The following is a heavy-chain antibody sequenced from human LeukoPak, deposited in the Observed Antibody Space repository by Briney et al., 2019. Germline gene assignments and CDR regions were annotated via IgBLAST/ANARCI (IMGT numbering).Heavy chain of an antibody. D-gene: IGHD5-12*01. CDR1: GGSISSISYQ. V-gene: IGHV4-61*02. CDR2: TYSSGST. CDR3: ARRLNVDIVATIFDDAFDI. J-gene: IGHJ3*02. Sequence: PSQTLSLTCTVSGGSISSISYQWSWIRQPAGKGLEWIGRTYSSGSTNYNPSLKSRVTMSVDTSKNQFSLKLSSVTAADTAVYYCARRLNVDIVATIFDDAFDIWGQGTMVTVSS.